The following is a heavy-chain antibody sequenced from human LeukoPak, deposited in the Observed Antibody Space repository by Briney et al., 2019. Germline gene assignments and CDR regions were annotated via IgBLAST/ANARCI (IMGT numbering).Heavy chain of an antibody. J-gene: IGHJ4*02. CDR2: IYYSGST. CDR1: GGSISSSSYY. V-gene: IGHV4-39*01. D-gene: IGHD2-15*01. CDR3: AGSCSILDY. Sequence: SETLSLTCTVSGGSISSSSYYWGWIRQPPGKGLEWIGSIYYSGSTYYNPSLKSRVTISVDTSKNQFSLKLSSVTAADTAVYYCAGSCSILDYWGQGTLVTVSS.